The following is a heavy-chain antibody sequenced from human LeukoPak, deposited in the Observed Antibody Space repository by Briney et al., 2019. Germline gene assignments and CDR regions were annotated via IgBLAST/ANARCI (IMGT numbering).Heavy chain of an antibody. CDR2: IRHDGSNK. Sequence: GGSLRLSCAASGFTFSSYGMHWVRQAPGKGLEWVAFIRHDGSNKYYADSVKGRFTISRDNSKNTLYLQMNSLRAEDTALYYCAKVTTGYSSPGPFDYWGQGTLVTVSS. CDR1: GFTFSSYG. J-gene: IGHJ4*02. V-gene: IGHV3-30*02. CDR3: AKVTTGYSSPGPFDY. D-gene: IGHD5-18*01.